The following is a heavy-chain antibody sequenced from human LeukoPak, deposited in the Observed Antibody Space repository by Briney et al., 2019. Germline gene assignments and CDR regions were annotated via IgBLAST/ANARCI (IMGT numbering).Heavy chain of an antibody. CDR1: GFTFSSYS. Sequence: GGSLRLSCAASGFTFSSYSMNWVRQAPGKGLEGVSYISSSSSTIYYADSVKGRFTISRDNAKNSLYLQMNSLRAEDTAVYYCARDGSSEFGYCSGGSCYPFDYWGQGTLVTVSS. D-gene: IGHD2-15*01. CDR3: ARDGSSEFGYCSGGSCYPFDY. V-gene: IGHV3-48*04. J-gene: IGHJ4*02. CDR2: ISSSSSTI.